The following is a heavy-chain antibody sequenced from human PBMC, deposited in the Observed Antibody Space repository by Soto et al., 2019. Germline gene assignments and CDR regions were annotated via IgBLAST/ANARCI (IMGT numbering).Heavy chain of an antibody. CDR2: ISHGGTT. CDR1: GGSFTYYY. Sequence: SETLSLTCSVSGGSFTYYYWTWIRQPPGKPLEWIGEISHGGTTKDNPFLHSRVTMSVDTSRNQFSLDLTSVTAADTAVYYCARGHTRRTTLGRGAAIMGKQLDSWGQGILVTVSS. CDR3: ARGHTRRTTLGRGAAIMGKQLDS. J-gene: IGHJ4*02. D-gene: IGHD3-10*01. V-gene: IGHV4-34*01.